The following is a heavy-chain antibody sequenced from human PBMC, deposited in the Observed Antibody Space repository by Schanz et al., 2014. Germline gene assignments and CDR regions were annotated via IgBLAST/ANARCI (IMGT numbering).Heavy chain of an antibody. CDR3: ARDTAQSCIGPSCFEYFQH. CDR1: EFSFSSFG. CDR2: IKQEGDEK. Sequence: EVQLVESGGGLVQPRGSLRLSCAASEFSFSSFGMNWVRQAPGKGLEWVASIKQEGDEKNYVDSVKGRFTISRDNAKNSLYLQMNSLRAEDTALYYCARDTAQSCIGPSCFEYFQHWGQGALVTVSS. D-gene: IGHD2-2*01. J-gene: IGHJ1*01. V-gene: IGHV3-7*03.